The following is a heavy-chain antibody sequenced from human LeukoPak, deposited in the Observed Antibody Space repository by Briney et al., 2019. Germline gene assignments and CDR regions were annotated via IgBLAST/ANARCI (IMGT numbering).Heavy chain of an antibody. CDR2: IYTSGST. V-gene: IGHV4-61*02. CDR1: GGSISSGSYY. J-gene: IGHJ4*02. D-gene: IGHD3-22*01. CDR3: ARDLSSGYDY. Sequence: PSQTLSLTCTVSGGSISSGSYYWSWIRQPAGKGLEWIGRIYTSGSTNYNPSLKSRVTLSVDTSKNQFSLKLSSVTAADTAVYYCARDLSSGYDYWGQGTLVTVSS.